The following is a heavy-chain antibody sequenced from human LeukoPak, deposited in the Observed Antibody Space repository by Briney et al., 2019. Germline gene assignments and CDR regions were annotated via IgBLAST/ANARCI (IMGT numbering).Heavy chain of an antibody. CDR2: ISGSSDNT. J-gene: IGHJ4*02. Sequence: PGGSLRLSCAASGFTFDDYAMHWVRQAPGKGLEWVSSISGSSDNTNYADSVKGRFTISRDNSKNILYLQMNSLTAEDTAVYWCAKDPINWGSIYFDCWGQGTLVTVSS. CDR1: GFTFDDYA. CDR3: AKDPINWGSIYFDC. D-gene: IGHD7-27*01. V-gene: IGHV3-23*01.